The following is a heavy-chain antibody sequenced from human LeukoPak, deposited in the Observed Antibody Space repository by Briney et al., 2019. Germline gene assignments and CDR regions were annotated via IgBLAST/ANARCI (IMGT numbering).Heavy chain of an antibody. J-gene: IGHJ4*02. Sequence: GASVKVSCKVSGYTLTELSMHWVRQAPGKGLEWMGGFDPEDGETIYAQKFQGRVTKTEDTSTDTAYMELSSLRSEDTAVYYCATYANSGSYYDLDYWGQGTLVTVSS. CDR3: ATYANSGSYYDLDY. V-gene: IGHV1-24*01. D-gene: IGHD1-26*01. CDR2: FDPEDGET. CDR1: GYTLTELS.